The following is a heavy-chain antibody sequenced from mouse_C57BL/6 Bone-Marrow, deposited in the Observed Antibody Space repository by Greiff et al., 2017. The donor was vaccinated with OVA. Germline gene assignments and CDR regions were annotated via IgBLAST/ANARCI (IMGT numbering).Heavy chain of an antibody. D-gene: IGHD3-3*01. CDR1: GYTFTSYW. CDR3: ARWGTGY. V-gene: IGHV1-59*01. J-gene: IGHJ2*01. Sequence: VQLQQPGAELVRPGTSVKLSCKASGYTFTSYWMHWVKQRPGQGLEWIGVIDPSDSYTNYNQKFKGKATLTVDTSSSTAYMQLSSLTSEDSAVYYCARWGTGYWGQGTTLTVSS. CDR2: IDPSDSYT.